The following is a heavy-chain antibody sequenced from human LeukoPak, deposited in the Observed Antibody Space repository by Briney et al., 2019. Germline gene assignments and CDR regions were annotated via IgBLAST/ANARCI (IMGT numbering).Heavy chain of an antibody. CDR1: GFAVSGNY. Sequence: PGGSLRLSCAASGFAVSGNYMIWVRQAPGKGLEWVSVIYSGGSTYYADSVKGRFTISRDNSKNTLYLQMNSLRAEDTAVYYCARRLLTGYYEFWGQGTLVTVSS. CDR3: ARRLLTGYYEF. D-gene: IGHD3-9*01. V-gene: IGHV3-66*01. J-gene: IGHJ4*02. CDR2: IYSGGST.